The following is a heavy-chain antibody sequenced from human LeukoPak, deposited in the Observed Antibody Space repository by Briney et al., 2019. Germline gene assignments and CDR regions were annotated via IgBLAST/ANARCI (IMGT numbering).Heavy chain of an antibody. CDR3: ARDLVDYFDY. CDR2: INPNSGGT. CDR1: GYTFTSYG. Sequence: ASVKVSCKASGYTFTSYGISWVRQAPGQGLEWMGWINPNSGGTNYAQKFQGRVTMTRDTSISTAYMELSRLRSDDTAVYYCARDLVDYFDYWGQGTLVTVSS. J-gene: IGHJ4*02. V-gene: IGHV1-2*02. D-gene: IGHD3-9*01.